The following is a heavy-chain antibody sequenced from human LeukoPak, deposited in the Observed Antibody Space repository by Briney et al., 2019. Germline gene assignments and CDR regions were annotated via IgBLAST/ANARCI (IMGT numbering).Heavy chain of an antibody. D-gene: IGHD3-10*01. V-gene: IGHV4-39*07. CDR1: GGSISRDSHY. CDR2: MFYRGST. J-gene: IGHJ6*03. CDR3: ARDQHYYGSGSYPFGAFWYYMDV. Sequence: SETLSLTCTVSGGSISRDSHYWGWIRQPPGKGLEWIGSMFYRGSTYYNSSLTSRVTISADTSKNQFSLKLSSVTAADTAVYYCARDQHYYGSGSYPFGAFWYYMDVWGKGTTVTISS.